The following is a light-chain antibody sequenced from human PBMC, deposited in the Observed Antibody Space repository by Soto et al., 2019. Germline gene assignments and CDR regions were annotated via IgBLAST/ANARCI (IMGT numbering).Light chain of an antibody. Sequence: QSVLTQPPSASGTPGQRVTISCSGSSSNIGSNTVNWYQQLPGTAPKLHSNNQRPSGVPDRFSGSKSGTSASLAISGLQSEDEADYYCVAWDDSLNGYVVFGGGTKVTVL. CDR3: VAWDDSLNGYVV. V-gene: IGLV1-44*01. J-gene: IGLJ2*01. CDR1: SSNIGSNT. CDR2: SNN.